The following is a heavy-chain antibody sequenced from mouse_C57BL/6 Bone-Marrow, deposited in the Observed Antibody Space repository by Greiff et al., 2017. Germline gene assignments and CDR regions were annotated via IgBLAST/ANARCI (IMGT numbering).Heavy chain of an antibody. CDR1: GFNIKDDY. CDR3: TGSQAWFAY. J-gene: IGHJ3*01. V-gene: IGHV14-4*01. Sequence: VQPQQSGAELVRPGALVKLSFSASGFNIKDDYMPWVKPKPEQGLEWIGWIYSENGDTAYASKFQGKATITADTSSNTAYLQLSSLTSEDTAVYYCTGSQAWFAYWGQGTLVTVSA. D-gene: IGHD1-1*01. CDR2: IYSENGDT.